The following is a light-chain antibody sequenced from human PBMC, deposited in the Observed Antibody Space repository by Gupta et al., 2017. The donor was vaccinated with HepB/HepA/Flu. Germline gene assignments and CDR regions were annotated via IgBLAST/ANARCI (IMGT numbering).Light chain of an antibody. CDR1: SLRRYY. J-gene: IGLJ3*02. CDR3: NSRDSSGNHLV. Sequence: SSELTQHPAVSAALGQAVRFTCQGDSLRRYYASWYQQKPGQAPVLVIYGKNNRPSGIPDRFSGSSPGNTASLTITGAQAEDEADYYCNSRDSSGNHLVFGGGTKLTVL. CDR2: GKN. V-gene: IGLV3-19*01.